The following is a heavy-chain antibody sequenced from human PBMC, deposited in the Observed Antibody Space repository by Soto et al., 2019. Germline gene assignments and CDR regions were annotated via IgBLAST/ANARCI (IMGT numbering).Heavy chain of an antibody. V-gene: IGHV1-3*01. J-gene: IGHJ4*02. D-gene: IGHD4-17*01. CDR3: ARDTDLSLVTTLDY. CDR1: GYTFRAYP. Sequence: QVQLVQSGAEVKKPGASVKVSFKSSGYTFRAYPIYWVRQAPGQRLECMGWINASNGDTRYSEKFEARVTFTRDTSGTTAYMEFSSLRSEDTAVYFCARDTDLSLVTTLDYWGQGTPVTVAS. CDR2: INASNGDT.